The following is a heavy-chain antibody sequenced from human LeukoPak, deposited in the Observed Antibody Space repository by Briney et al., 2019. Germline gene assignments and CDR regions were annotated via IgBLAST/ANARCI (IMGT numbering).Heavy chain of an antibody. CDR1: GGSISTYY. D-gene: IGHD6-13*01. J-gene: IGHJ4*02. Sequence: SETLSLTCSVSGGSISTYYWSWIRQPPGKGLEWIGYNYNRGTTNYNPSLKSRVTISVDRFKNQFSLSLTSVTAADTAVYYCARERASAGPHFEHWGRGILVTVSS. CDR3: ARERASAGPHFEH. V-gene: IGHV4-59*01. CDR2: NYNRGTT.